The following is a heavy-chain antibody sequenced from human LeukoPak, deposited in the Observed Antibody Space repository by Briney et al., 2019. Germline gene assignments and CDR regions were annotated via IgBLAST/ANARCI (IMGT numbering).Heavy chain of an antibody. CDR2: IYHSGST. V-gene: IGHV4-38-2*02. J-gene: IGHJ6*03. CDR3: AREDSSGWYLRYYYYYMDV. D-gene: IGHD6-19*01. Sequence: SETLSLTCTVSGYSISSGYYWGWIRQPPGKGLEWIGSIYHSGSTYYNPSLKSRVTISVDTSKNQFSLKLSSVTAADTAVYYCAREDSSGWYLRYYYYYMDVWGKGTTVTVSS. CDR1: GYSISSGYY.